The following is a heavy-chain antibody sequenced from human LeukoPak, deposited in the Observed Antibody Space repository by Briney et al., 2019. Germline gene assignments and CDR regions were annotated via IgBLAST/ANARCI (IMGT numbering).Heavy chain of an antibody. Sequence: GGSLRLSCAASGFTFSSYAMHWVRQAPGKGLEYVSAISSNGGSTYYANSVKGRFTISRDNSKNTLYLQMNSLRAEDTAVYYCARFCDSSSCGSSDYWGQGTLVTVSS. D-gene: IGHD6-13*01. J-gene: IGHJ4*02. CDR1: GFTFSSYA. V-gene: IGHV3-64*01. CDR2: ISSNGGST. CDR3: ARFCDSSSCGSSDY.